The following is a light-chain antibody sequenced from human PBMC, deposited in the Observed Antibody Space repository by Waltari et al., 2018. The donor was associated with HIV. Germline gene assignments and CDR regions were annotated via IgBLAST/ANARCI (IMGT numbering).Light chain of an antibody. Sequence: QTVVTQEPSFSVSPGGTVTLTCGLSSGPAPTSYYPSWYQQTPGQAPRTLIYSTNTRSSGVPDRFSGSILGNKAALTITGAQADDESDYYCVLFMGNGIWVFGGGTKLTVL. CDR1: SGPAPTSYY. CDR2: STN. V-gene: IGLV8-61*01. CDR3: VLFMGNGIWV. J-gene: IGLJ3*02.